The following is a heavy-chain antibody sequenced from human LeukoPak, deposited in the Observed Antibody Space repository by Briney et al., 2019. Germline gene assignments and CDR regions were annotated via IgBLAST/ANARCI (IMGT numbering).Heavy chain of an antibody. CDR2: INTDGTNI. V-gene: IGHV3-74*03. Sequence: PGGSLRLSCVASGFTFSNSWMHWVRQAPGKGLLWVSHINTDGTNIKYADSVKGRFTISRDNAKNTLYLQMHTLSAEDTAVYYCAREQTQAGPTTVDYLGQGNPVTVSS. CDR3: AREQTQAGPTTVDY. CDR1: GFTFSNSW. J-gene: IGHJ4*01. D-gene: IGHD1-14*01.